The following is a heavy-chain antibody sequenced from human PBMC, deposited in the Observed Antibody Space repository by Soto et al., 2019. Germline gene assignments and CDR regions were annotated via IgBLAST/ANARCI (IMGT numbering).Heavy chain of an antibody. CDR2: IFSDGST. CDR3: ARDPFQVFGY. J-gene: IGHJ4*02. Sequence: EVQVVESGGGLVQPGGSLRLSCAASGFTVSNNYMSWVRQAPGKGLEWISVIFSDGSTYYADSVKGRFTISRDNSENTLYLQINSLKAEDTAVYYCARDPFQVFGYWGQGTLVTASS. CDR1: GFTVSNNY. V-gene: IGHV3-66*01.